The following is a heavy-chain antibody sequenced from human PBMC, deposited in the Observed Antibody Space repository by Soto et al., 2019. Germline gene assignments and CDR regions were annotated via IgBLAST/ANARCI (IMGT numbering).Heavy chain of an antibody. CDR3: ASRSHLGGGRAFDI. Sequence: GGSLRLSCAASGFTFSDYYMSWIRQAPGKGLEWVSYISSSGSTIYYADSVKGRFTISRDNAKNSLYLQMNSLRAEDTAVYYCASRSHLGGGRAFDIWGQGTMVTVSS. D-gene: IGHD2-15*01. CDR1: GFTFSDYY. J-gene: IGHJ3*02. CDR2: ISSSGSTI. V-gene: IGHV3-11*01.